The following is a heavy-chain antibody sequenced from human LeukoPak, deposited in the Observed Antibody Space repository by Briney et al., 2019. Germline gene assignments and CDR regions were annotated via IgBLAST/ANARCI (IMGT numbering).Heavy chain of an antibody. J-gene: IGHJ5*02. CDR2: IYYSGST. CDR3: ARSAGYSSSWYGKQNWFDP. CDR1: GGSISSYY. Sequence: PSETLSLTCTVSGGSISSYYWGWIRQPPGKGLEWIGYIYYSGSTNYNPSLKSRVTISVDTSKNQFSLKLSSVTAADTAVYYCARSAGYSSSWYGKQNWFDPWGQGTLVTVSS. D-gene: IGHD6-13*01. V-gene: IGHV4-59*01.